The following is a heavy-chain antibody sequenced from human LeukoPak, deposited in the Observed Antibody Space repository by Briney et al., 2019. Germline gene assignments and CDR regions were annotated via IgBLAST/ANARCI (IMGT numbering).Heavy chain of an antibody. J-gene: IGHJ4*02. CDR3: ARSSWFGEEGFDS. Sequence: QPGGSLRLSCAASGLTVSRNYMSWVRQAPGKGLESVSVIYSGGSTYYAESVRGRFTISRDNSKNTLYLQMNSLRAEDTAVYYCARSSWFGEEGFDSWGQGTLVTVSS. D-gene: IGHD3-10*01. V-gene: IGHV3-53*01. CDR2: IYSGGST. CDR1: GLTVSRNY.